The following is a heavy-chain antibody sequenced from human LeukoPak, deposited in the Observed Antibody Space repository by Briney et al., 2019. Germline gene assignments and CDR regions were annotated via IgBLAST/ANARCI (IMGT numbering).Heavy chain of an antibody. J-gene: IGHJ1*01. CDR2: INSDGRST. Sequence: GGSLRLSCAASGFTFSSYWMHWVRQATGKGLVWVSRINSDGRSTSYADSVKGRFTISRDNAENTLYLQMNSLRAEDTAVYYCVRGGSTHFQHWGQGTLVTVSS. CDR3: VRGGSTHFQH. CDR1: GFTFSSYW. V-gene: IGHV3-74*01. D-gene: IGHD3-16*01.